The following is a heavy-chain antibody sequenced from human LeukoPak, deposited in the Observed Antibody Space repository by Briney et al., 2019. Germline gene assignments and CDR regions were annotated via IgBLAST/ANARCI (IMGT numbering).Heavy chain of an antibody. CDR2: IYYSGST. CDR3: ARGRLLWFGELLEYNWFDP. D-gene: IGHD3-10*01. Sequence: PSETLSLTCTVSGGSTSSSSYYWGWIRQPPGKGLEWIGSIYYSGSTYYNPSLKSRVTISVDTSKNQFSLKLSSVTAADTAVYYCARGRLLWFGELLEYNWFDPWGQGTLVTVSS. J-gene: IGHJ5*02. CDR1: GGSTSSSSYY. V-gene: IGHV4-39*01.